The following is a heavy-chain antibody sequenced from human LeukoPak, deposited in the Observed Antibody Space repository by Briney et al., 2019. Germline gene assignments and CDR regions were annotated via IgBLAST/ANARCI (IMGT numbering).Heavy chain of an antibody. J-gene: IGHJ4*02. CDR1: GFTFNKYA. D-gene: IGHD3-10*01. Sequence: PGGSLRLSCTASGFTFNKYAMTWVRQAPGKGLEWVSAITGSGDDTYHADSVKGRFTISRDNSKNTLYLQMNRLRAEDTAVYYCAKGSRSSRPYYFDFWGQEILVTVSS. CDR3: AKGSRSSRPYYFDF. V-gene: IGHV3-23*01. CDR2: ITGSGDDT.